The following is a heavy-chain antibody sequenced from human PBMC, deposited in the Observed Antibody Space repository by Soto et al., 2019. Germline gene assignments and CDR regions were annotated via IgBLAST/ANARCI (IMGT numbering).Heavy chain of an antibody. CDR1: GGSISSGDYY. J-gene: IGHJ6*02. CDR3: ARDGGGAAAGFLGYGMDV. D-gene: IGHD6-13*01. CDR2: IYYSGST. V-gene: IGHV4-30-4*01. Sequence: SETLSLTCTVSGGSISSGDYYWSWIRQPPGKGLEWIGYIYYSGSTYYKPSLKSRVTISVDTSKNQFSLKLSSVTAADTAVYYCARDGGGAAAGFLGYGMDVWGQGTTVTVSS.